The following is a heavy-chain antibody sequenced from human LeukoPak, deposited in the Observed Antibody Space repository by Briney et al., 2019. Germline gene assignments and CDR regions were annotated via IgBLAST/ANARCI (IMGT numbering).Heavy chain of an antibody. CDR1: GGSFSGYY. V-gene: IGHV4-34*01. J-gene: IGHJ6*03. D-gene: IGHD3-10*01. CDR3: ARGVRGVISSYMDV. CDR2: INHSGST. Sequence: SETLSLTCAVYGGSFSGYYWSWIRQPPGKGLEWIGEINHSGSTNYNPSLKSRVTISVDTSKNQFSLKLSSVTAADTAVYYCARGVRGVISSYMDVWGKGTTVTVSS.